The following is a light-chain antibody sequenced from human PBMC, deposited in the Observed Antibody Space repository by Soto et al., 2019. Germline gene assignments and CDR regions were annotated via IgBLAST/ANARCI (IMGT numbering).Light chain of an antibody. CDR1: SSNTGAGYD. V-gene: IGLV1-40*01. J-gene: IGLJ1*01. Sequence: QSVLTQPHSESGAPGPRVNISCTGSSSNTGAGYDVHWYQHRPGTAPKLLIFGNSNRPSGGPVPDRFSGSKSGTSASVAITGLQAEDDGYYCSESYFNVPAAPYVF. CDR2: GNS. CDR3: ESYFNVPAAPYV.